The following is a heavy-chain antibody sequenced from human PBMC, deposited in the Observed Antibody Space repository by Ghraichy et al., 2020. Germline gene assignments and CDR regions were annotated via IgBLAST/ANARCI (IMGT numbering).Heavy chain of an antibody. V-gene: IGHV1-69*13. CDR3: ARALETDLLICFD. D-gene: IGHD3-3*01. CDR2: ISPRFNTI. CDR1: GGTFSDYG. J-gene: IGHJ4*02. Sequence: SVKVSCRASGGTFSDYGISWVRQAPGQGLEWIGGISPRFNTIMNGQRFQGRVKINVDDNTDTAYMELTHLRSEDTAVYYCARALETDLLICFDWGQGTLVSVSS.